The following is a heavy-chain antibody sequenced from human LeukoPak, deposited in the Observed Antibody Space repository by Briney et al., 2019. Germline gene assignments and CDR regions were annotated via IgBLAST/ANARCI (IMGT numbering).Heavy chain of an antibody. V-gene: IGHV3-30*02. J-gene: IGHJ4*02. CDR3: AKDFSLYYYDSSGYGSTLSC. D-gene: IGHD3-22*01. Sequence: GGSLRLSCAASGLTFRRYGMHWVRQTPGKGLEWVAFIESDESIRQYADLVKGRFTISRDNSKNTLYLQMNSLRAEDTAVYYCAKDFSLYYYDSSGYGSTLSCWGQGTLVTVSS. CDR1: GLTFRRYG. CDR2: IESDESIR.